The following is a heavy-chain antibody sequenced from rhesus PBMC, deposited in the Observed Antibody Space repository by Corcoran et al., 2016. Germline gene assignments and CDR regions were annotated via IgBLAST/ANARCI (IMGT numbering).Heavy chain of an antibody. V-gene: IGHV4-127*01. CDR1: GDSIISGYA. Sequence: QVQLKESGPGLVKPSETLSLPCTVSGDSIISGYAWSWIRQPPGKGLEWIGYIGGYYNPALKSRVTISKDTAKNQFSRNLTSVTAADTAVYYCASGLNYGAPNFGLDSWGQGVVVTVSS. CDR3: ASGLNYGAPNFGLDS. D-gene: IGHD1-26*01. J-gene: IGHJ6*01. CDR2: IGG.